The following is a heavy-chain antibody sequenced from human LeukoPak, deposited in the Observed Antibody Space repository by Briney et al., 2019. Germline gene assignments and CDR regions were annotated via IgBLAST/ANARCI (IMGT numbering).Heavy chain of an antibody. V-gene: IGHV1-46*01. CDR3: ARGYYHSSGSLGGAFDI. Sequence: ASVKVSCKTSGYTFTSYYMHWVRQAPGQGLEWMGIINPSGGSTSYAQKFQGRVTMTRDMSTSTVYMELSSLRSEDTAVYYCARGYYHSSGSLGGAFDIWGQGTMVTVSS. CDR1: GYTFTSYY. D-gene: IGHD3-22*01. CDR2: INPSGGST. J-gene: IGHJ3*02.